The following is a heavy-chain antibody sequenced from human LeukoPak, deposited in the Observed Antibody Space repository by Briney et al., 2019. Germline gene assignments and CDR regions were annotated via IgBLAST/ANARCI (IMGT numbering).Heavy chain of an antibody. CDR3: AAAPYYDFWSGSQVHFDY. CDR1: GFTFTSSA. J-gene: IGHJ4*02. V-gene: IGHV1-58*01. CDR2: IVVGSGNT. D-gene: IGHD3-3*01. Sequence: GASVKVSCKASGFTFTSSAVQWVRQARGQRLEWIGWIVVGSGNTNYAQKFQERVTITRDMSTSTAYMELSSLRSEDTAVYYCAAAPYYDFWSGSQVHFDYWGQGTLVTVSS.